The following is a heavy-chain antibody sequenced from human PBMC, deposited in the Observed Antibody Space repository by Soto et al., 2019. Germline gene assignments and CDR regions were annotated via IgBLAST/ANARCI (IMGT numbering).Heavy chain of an antibody. CDR2: INTNGDTA. CDR3: VLNARFTGSY. CDR1: GFTFSTYA. V-gene: IGHV3-23*01. J-gene: IGHJ4*02. Sequence: EVQLLESGGDLVQPGGSLRLSCAASGFTFSTYAMSWVRQAPGKGLDWVSTINTNGDTAYYSASVKGRFTISRDNSKDTPFLQMNSLRAEDTALYFFVLNARFTGSYWGQGTLVTVSS. D-gene: IGHD1-26*01.